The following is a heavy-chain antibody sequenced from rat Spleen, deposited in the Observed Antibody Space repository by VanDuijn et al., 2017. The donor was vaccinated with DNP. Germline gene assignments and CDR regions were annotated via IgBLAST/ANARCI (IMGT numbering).Heavy chain of an antibody. D-gene: IGHD1-3*01. V-gene: IGHV2-15*01. CDR2: IWSGGST. CDR3: TSTLVNYGTYGYYAMDA. Sequence: QVQLKESGPGLVQPSQTLSLTCTVSGFSLTNYGVSWVRQPPGKGLEWIGAIWSGGSTYYNSALKSRLSISRDTSKSQVFLKMKSLQTEDTAIYFCTSTLVNYGTYGYYAMDAWGQGTSVTVSS. J-gene: IGHJ4*01. CDR1: GFSLTNYG.